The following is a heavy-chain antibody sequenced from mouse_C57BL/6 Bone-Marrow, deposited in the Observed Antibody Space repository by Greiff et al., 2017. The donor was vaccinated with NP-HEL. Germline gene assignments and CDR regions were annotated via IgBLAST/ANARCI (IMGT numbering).Heavy chain of an antibody. J-gene: IGHJ3*01. CDR1: GYTFTSYG. CDR3: ARRSGSSYEAY. CDR2: IYPRSGNT. D-gene: IGHD1-1*01. V-gene: IGHV1-81*01. Sequence: VQLQQSGAELARPGASVKLSCKASGYTFTSYGISWVKQRTGQGLEWIGEIYPRSGNTYYNEKFKGKATLTADKSSSTAYMELRSLTSEDSAVYFCARRSGSSYEAYWGQGTLVTVSA.